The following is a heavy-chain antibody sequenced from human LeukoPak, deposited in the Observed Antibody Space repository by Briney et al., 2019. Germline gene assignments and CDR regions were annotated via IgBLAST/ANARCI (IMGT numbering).Heavy chain of an antibody. Sequence: GGSLRLSCAASGFAFSDSWMSWVRQAPGKGLEWVANMNQDGSAKGYVDSVKGRFTISRDNARNSLYLQMSSLRPEDTAVYYCATYTHWVAGDVWGQGTTVTVSS. CDR1: GFAFSDSW. J-gene: IGHJ6*02. D-gene: IGHD3-16*01. V-gene: IGHV3-7*01. CDR2: MNQDGSAK. CDR3: ATYTHWVAGDV.